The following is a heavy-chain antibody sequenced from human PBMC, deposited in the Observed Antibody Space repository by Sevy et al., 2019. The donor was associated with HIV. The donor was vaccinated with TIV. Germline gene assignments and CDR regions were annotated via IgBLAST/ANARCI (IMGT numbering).Heavy chain of an antibody. CDR3: ARDPGGRDWFDP. CDR1: GFTFSYYR. D-gene: IGHD2-15*01. CDR2: IKGDGSEI. J-gene: IGHJ5*02. V-gene: IGHV3-7*03. Sequence: GGSLRLSCAASGFTFSYYRMSWVRQAPGKGLEWVASIKGDGSEIYYVDSVKGRFTISRDNAKNSLFLEMNSLRAEDTAVYYCARDPGGRDWFDPWGQGTLVTVSS.